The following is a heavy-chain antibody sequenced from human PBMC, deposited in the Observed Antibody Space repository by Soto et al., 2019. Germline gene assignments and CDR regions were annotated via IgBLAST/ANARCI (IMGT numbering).Heavy chain of an antibody. J-gene: IGHJ3*02. V-gene: IGHV3-7*05. D-gene: IGHD3-22*01. Sequence: GGSLRLSCAASGFTFSSYWMSWVRQAPGKGLEWVANIKQDGSEKYYVDSVKGRFTISRDNAKNSLYLQMNSLRAEDTAVYYCAKAYYYDSSGYYFDDAFDIWGQGTMVTVSS. CDR1: GFTFSSYW. CDR3: AKAYYYDSSGYYFDDAFDI. CDR2: IKQDGSEK.